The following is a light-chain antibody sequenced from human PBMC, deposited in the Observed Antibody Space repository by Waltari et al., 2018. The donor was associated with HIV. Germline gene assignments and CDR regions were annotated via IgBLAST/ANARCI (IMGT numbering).Light chain of an antibody. CDR1: SNDVGGFNY. J-gene: IGLJ2*01. CDR3: CSYSSSGTVL. V-gene: IGLV2-14*03. CDR2: DVS. Sequence: HSVLTQPASMSGSLGQSITISCLGRSNDVGGFNYVSWYQQSPDKAPRLVIYDVSNPPSGVSGRCSGSKSGSAASLTISGLQPEDEADYYCCSYSSSGTVLFGGGTRLTVL.